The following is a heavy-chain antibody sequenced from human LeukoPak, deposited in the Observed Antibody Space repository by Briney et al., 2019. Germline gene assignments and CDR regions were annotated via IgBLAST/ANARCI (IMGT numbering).Heavy chain of an antibody. D-gene: IGHD3-3*01. CDR2: ISSNGGST. Sequence: GGSLRLSCAASGFTFSSYAMHWVRQAPGKGLEYVSAISSNGGSTYYANSVKGRLTISRDNSKNTLYLQMGSLRAEDMAVYYCARDYGSGYPVYYFDYWGQGTLVTVSS. J-gene: IGHJ4*02. V-gene: IGHV3-64*01. CDR1: GFTFSSYA. CDR3: ARDYGSGYPVYYFDY.